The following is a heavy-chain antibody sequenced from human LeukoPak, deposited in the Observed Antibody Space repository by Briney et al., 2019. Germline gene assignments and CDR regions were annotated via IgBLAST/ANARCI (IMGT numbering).Heavy chain of an antibody. J-gene: IGHJ4*02. V-gene: IGHV7-4-1*02. CDR3: ARGYDTTGYFSY. D-gene: IGHD3-22*01. CDR2: INTNTGNP. Sequence: GASVKVSCKASGYTFTSYAMSWLRQAPGQGLEWMGWINTNTGNPTYAQGFTGRFVFSLATSVNTAYLQITSLKAEDTAVYFCARGYDTTGYFSYWGQGTLVTVSS. CDR1: GYTFTSYA.